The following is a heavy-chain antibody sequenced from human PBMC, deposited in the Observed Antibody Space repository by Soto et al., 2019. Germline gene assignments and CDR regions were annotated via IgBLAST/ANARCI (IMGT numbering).Heavy chain of an antibody. CDR2: MNPGSGDT. CDR1: GYSFTNND. Sequence: ASVKVSGKASGYSFTNNDVSWVRQATGQGLEWMGWMNPGSGDTGYAQKFQGRVTMTRDISIATAYMELSSLRSDDTAIYYCAIMATFGSLNWFDPWGQGPLVSVSP. V-gene: IGHV1-8*01. D-gene: IGHD3-16*01. CDR3: AIMATFGSLNWFDP. J-gene: IGHJ5*02.